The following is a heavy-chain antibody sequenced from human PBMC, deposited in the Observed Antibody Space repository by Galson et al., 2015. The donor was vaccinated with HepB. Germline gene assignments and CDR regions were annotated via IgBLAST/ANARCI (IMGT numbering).Heavy chain of an antibody. V-gene: IGHV3-9*01. CDR3: AKDIQGGDLFWYFEL. CDR1: GFTFDDYA. CDR2: ISWNSGTI. J-gene: IGHJ2*01. D-gene: IGHD2-21*02. Sequence: SLRLSCAASGFTFDDYAMHWVRHAPGKGLEWVSGISWNSGTIGYADSVKGRFTISRDNAKNSLYLQMNSLRPDDTAFYYCAKDIQGGDLFWYFELWGRGTLVTVSS.